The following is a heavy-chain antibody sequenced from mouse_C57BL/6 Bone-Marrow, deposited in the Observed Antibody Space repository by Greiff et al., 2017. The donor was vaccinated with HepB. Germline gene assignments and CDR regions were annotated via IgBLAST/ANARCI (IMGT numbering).Heavy chain of an antibody. V-gene: IGHV5-12*01. CDR3: ARHGDYGRPFWYFDV. D-gene: IGHD1-1*01. CDR1: GFTFSDYY. CDR2: ISNGGGST. J-gene: IGHJ1*03. Sequence: EVKLMESGGGLVQPGGSLKLSCAASGFTFSDYYMYWVRQTPEKRLEWVAYISNGGGSTYYPDTVKGRFTISRDNAKNTLYLQMSRLKSEDTAMYYCARHGDYGRPFWYFDVWGTGTTVTVSS.